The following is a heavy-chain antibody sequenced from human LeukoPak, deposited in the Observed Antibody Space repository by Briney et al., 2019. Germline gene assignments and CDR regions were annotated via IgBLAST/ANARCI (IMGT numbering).Heavy chain of an antibody. CDR2: IKQDGGET. V-gene: IGHV3-7*01. D-gene: IGHD4-11*01. CDR1: GFTFSSYA. Sequence: GGSLRLSCAASGFTFSSYAMHWVRQAPGRGLEWVGNIKQDGGETYYVDSVKGRFTISRDNAKNSLFLQMNTLRAEDTAVYYCARRDYRGFYYYYMDVWGKGTTVTVSS. CDR3: ARRDYRGFYYYYMDV. J-gene: IGHJ6*03.